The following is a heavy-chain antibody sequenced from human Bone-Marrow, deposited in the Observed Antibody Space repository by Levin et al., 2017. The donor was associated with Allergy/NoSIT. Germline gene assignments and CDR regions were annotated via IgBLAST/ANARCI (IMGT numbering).Heavy chain of an antibody. CDR2: IKHDGSEE. V-gene: IGHV3-7*01. J-gene: IGHJ4*02. D-gene: IGHD1-14*01. Sequence: GGSLRLSCAASGFTFSSYWMTWVRQAPGKGLEWVANIKHDGSEEYYVDSVKGRFTISRDNAKNSLSLQMNSLRAEDTAVYYCARIKVMAAGHTGLDQWGQGTLVTVSA. CDR1: GFTFSSYW. CDR3: ARIKVMAAGHTGLDQ.